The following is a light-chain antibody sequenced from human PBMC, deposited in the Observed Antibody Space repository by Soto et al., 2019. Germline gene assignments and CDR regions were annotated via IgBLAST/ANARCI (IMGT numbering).Light chain of an antibody. CDR3: HQRSTWPFT. Sequence: ETVLTQSPATLSLSPGERATLSCRASQSISSYLAWYQQKPDQAPRLLIYDASNRATGIPARFSGRGSGKDFTLTISSLEPEDFAVYYCHQRSTWPFTFGPGTKVDNK. CDR2: DAS. V-gene: IGKV3-11*01. CDR1: QSISSY. J-gene: IGKJ3*01.